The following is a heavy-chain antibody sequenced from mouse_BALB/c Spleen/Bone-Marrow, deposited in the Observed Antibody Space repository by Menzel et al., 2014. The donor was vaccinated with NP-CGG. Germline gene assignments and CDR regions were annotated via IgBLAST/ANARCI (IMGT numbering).Heavy chain of an antibody. CDR1: GFNIKDTY. CDR2: IDPANGNT. V-gene: IGHV14-3*02. D-gene: IGHD2-4*01. J-gene: IGHJ2*01. CDR3: ARGYYDYDLDY. Sequence: EVKLVESGAELVKPGASVKLSCTASGFNIKDTYIHWVKQRPEQGLEWIGRIDPANGNTKYDPKFQGKATITADTSSNTAFLQLSSLTSEDTAVYYCARGYYDYDLDYWGQGTTLTVSS.